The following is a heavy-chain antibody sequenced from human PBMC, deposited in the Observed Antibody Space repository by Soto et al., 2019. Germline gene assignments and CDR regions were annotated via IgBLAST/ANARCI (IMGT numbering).Heavy chain of an antibody. Sequence: XXTLSLPCAVYGGSFSDYYWRWIPQPPGKGLEWIGEINYSGSTNYNPSLNSRVTISVDTSKNQFSLNLRYVTAADTHVYYCAGRRQTDRTTTQANWFDPWGQGTLVTVSS. V-gene: IGHV4-34*01. CDR1: GGSFSDYY. D-gene: IGHD1-7*01. J-gene: IGHJ5*02. CDR2: INYSGST. CDR3: AGRRQTDRTTTQANWFDP.